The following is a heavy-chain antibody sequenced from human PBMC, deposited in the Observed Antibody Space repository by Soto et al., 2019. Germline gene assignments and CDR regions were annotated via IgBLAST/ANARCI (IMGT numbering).Heavy chain of an antibody. J-gene: IGHJ5*02. CDR2: ISYSGST. CDR3: ARLVDTAMFS. D-gene: IGHD5-18*01. V-gene: IGHV4-59*05. CDR1: GGSISSYY. Sequence: SETLSLTCTVSGGSISSYYWSWIRQPPGKGLEWIGSISYSGSTYYNPSLKSRVTISVDTSKNQFSLKLSSVTAADTAVYYCARLVDTAMFSWGQGTLVTVSS.